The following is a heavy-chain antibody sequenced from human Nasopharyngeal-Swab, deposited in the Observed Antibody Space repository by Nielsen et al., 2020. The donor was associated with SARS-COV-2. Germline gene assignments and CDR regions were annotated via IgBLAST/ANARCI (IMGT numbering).Heavy chain of an antibody. CDR3: AREMRDSSSGNDAFDV. J-gene: IGHJ3*01. CDR2: INPNSGGA. Sequence: WVRQATGQGLEWMGCINPNSGGATYAQKFEGRVTMTRATSRDTAYMELSVLRPDDTAVFYCAREMRDSSSGNDAFDVWGQGTRVTVSS. D-gene: IGHD3-10*01. V-gene: IGHV1-2*02.